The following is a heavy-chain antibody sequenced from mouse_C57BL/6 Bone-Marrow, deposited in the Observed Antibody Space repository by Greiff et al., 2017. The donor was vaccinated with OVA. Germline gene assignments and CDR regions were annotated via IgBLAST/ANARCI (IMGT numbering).Heavy chain of an antibody. CDR1: GYSITSGYY. D-gene: IGHD3-3*01. J-gene: IGHJ4*01. CDR2: ISYDGSN. V-gene: IGHV3-6*01. Sequence: EVQVVESGPGLVKPSQSLSLSCSVTGYSITSGYYWNWIRQFPGNKLEWMGYISYDGSNNYNPSLKNRLSITRDTSTNQFFLKLNSVTTEDTATYYCARERSDIYSYAMDYWGQGTSVTVSS. CDR3: ARERSDIYSYAMDY.